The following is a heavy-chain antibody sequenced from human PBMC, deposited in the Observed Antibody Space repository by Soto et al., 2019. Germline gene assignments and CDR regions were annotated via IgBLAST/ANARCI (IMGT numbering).Heavy chain of an antibody. J-gene: IGHJ1*01. D-gene: IGHD4-17*01. Sequence: SETLSLTCTVPGGSVNIGTYYWSWIRQPPGKGLEWIGFIHYSGSTNYNPSLKGRVTISVDTSKNQFSLKLTSVTTADTAVYYCARSRTTVTPSGFQHWGQGTLVTVSS. V-gene: IGHV4-61*01. CDR2: IHYSGST. CDR1: GGSVNIGTYY. CDR3: ARSRTTVTPSGFQH.